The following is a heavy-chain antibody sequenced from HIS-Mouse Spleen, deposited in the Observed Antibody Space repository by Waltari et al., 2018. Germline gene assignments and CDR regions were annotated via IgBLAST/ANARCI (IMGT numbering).Heavy chain of an antibody. D-gene: IGHD3-10*01. Sequence: QVQLQQWGAGLLKPSETLSLTCAVYGGSFSGYYWSWIRQPPGKGLEWIGEINHSGSTNYNPSLKSRVTRSVDTSKNQFSLKLSSVTAADTAVYYCARRGGWYFDYWGQGTLVTVSS. J-gene: IGHJ4*02. V-gene: IGHV4-34*01. CDR3: ARRGGWYFDY. CDR1: GGSFSGYY. CDR2: INHSGST.